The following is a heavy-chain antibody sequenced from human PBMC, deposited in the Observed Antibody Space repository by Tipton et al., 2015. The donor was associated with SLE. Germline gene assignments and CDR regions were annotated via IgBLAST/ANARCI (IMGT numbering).Heavy chain of an antibody. J-gene: IGHJ6*02. V-gene: IGHV3-7*03. CDR3: ARDRDTMVQGGNGMDV. D-gene: IGHD3-10*01. Sequence: SLRLSCAASGFTFSSYAMSWVRQAPGKGLEWVAKIKQDESEKSYVGSVMGRFTISRDNSKNTLYLQMNSLRAEDTAVYYCARDRDTMVQGGNGMDVWGQGTTFTVSS. CDR1: GFTFSSYA. CDR2: IKQDESEK.